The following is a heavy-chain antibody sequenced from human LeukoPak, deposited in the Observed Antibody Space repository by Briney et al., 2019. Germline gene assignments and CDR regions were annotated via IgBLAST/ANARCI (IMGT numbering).Heavy chain of an antibody. J-gene: IGHJ4*02. CDR1: GFTFSSYA. CDR2: ISGSGGST. Sequence: GGSLRLSCAASGFTFSSYAMSWVRQAPGKGLEWVSAISGSGGSTYYADSVKGRFTISRDNAKNSLYLQMNSLRAEDTAVYYCAREFYGDYSFDYWGQGTLVTVSS. CDR3: AREFYGDYSFDY. V-gene: IGHV3-23*01. D-gene: IGHD4-17*01.